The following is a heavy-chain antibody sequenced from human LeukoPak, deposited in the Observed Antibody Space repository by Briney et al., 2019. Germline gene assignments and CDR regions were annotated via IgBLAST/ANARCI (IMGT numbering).Heavy chain of an antibody. CDR3: ARGGSYYYFDY. V-gene: IGHV3-30*03. Sequence: AGGSLRLSCAASGFTFSSYGMHWVRQAPGKGLEWVAVISYDGSNKYYADSVKGRFTISRDNSKNTLYLQMNSLRAEDTAMYYCARGGSYYYFDYWGQGTLVTVSS. CDR2: ISYDGSNK. D-gene: IGHD1-26*01. J-gene: IGHJ4*02. CDR1: GFTFSSYG.